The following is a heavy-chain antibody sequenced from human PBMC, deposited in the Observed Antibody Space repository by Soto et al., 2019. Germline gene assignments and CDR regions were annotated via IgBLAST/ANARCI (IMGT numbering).Heavy chain of an antibody. CDR1: GASISGYY. CDR2: IHYSGGT. J-gene: IGHJ4*02. CDR3: AGRDGYRDNDY. D-gene: IGHD5-12*01. Sequence: QVQLQESGPGLVKPSETLSLTCTVSGASISGYYWSWIRQPPGKGLEWIGYIHYSGGTNYIPSLKSRATISLDTSKSQFSLKLSSVPASDTALYFCAGRDGYRDNDYWGQGTLVTVSS. V-gene: IGHV4-59*08.